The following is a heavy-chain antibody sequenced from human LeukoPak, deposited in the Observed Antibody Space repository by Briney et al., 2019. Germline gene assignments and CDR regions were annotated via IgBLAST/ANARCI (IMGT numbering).Heavy chain of an antibody. J-gene: IGHJ4*02. CDR3: ARDTRSLIDY. Sequence: GGSLRLSCAASGFSFSTNSMNCVRQVPGKGLEWISYISSNSATTYYADSVKGRFTISRDNAKTSLYLHMNSLRADDTAVYYCARDTRSLIDYWGQGTLVTVSS. CDR1: GFSFSTNS. CDR2: ISSNSATT. D-gene: IGHD1-26*01. V-gene: IGHV3-48*01.